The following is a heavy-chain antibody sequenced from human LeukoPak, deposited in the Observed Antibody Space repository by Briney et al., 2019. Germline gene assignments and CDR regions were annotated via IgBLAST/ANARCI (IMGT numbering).Heavy chain of an antibody. D-gene: IGHD4/OR15-4a*01. CDR1: GFTFSSYE. V-gene: IGHV3-48*03. CDR3: ARDTLGEGEDANYAVYYFDY. CDR2: ISSSGSTI. Sequence: GGSLRLSCAASGFTFSSYEMNWVRQAPGKGLEWVSYISSSGSTIYYADSVKGRFTISRDNAKNSLYLQMNSLRAEDTAVYYCARDTLGEGEDANYAVYYFDYWGQGTVVTVSS. J-gene: IGHJ4*02.